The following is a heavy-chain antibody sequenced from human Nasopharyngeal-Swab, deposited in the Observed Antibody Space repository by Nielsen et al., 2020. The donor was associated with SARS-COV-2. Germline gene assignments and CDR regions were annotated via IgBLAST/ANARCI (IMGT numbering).Heavy chain of an antibody. D-gene: IGHD3-3*01. CDR2: IYYSGST. V-gene: IGHV4-31*02. Sequence: WIRQSPGKGLEWIGYIYYSGSTYYNPSLKSRVTISVDTSKNQFSLKLSSVTAADTAVYYCARVGLGRITIFGVVTRGGFDPWGQGTLVTVSS. CDR3: ARVGLGRITIFGVVTRGGFDP. J-gene: IGHJ5*02.